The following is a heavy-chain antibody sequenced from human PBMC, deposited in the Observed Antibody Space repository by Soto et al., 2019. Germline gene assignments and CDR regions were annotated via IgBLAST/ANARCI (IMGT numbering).Heavy chain of an antibody. Sequence: LETLPHTCTVSGGSSSSYYWSWIRQPPGKGLEWIGYIYYSGSTNYNPSLKSRVTISVDTSKNQFSLKLSSVTAADTAVYYCARGRKQQLVLDYWGQGTLVTVSS. CDR1: GGSSSSYY. V-gene: IGHV4-59*12. CDR3: ARGRKQQLVLDY. J-gene: IGHJ4*02. D-gene: IGHD6-13*01. CDR2: IYYSGST.